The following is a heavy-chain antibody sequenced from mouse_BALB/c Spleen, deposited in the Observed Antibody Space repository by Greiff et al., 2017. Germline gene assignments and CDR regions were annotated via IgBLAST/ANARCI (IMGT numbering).Heavy chain of an antibody. V-gene: IGHV2-2*02. CDR2: IWSGGST. CDR3: ARRDGNYWYFDV. D-gene: IGHD2-1*01. J-gene: IGHJ1*01. CDR1: GFSLTSYG. Sequence: VKLMESGPGLVQPSQSLSITCTASGFSLTSYGVHWVRQSPGKGLEWLGVIWSGGSTDYNAAFISRLSISKDNSKSQVFFKMNSLQANDTAIYCCARRDGNYWYFDVWGAGTTVTVSS.